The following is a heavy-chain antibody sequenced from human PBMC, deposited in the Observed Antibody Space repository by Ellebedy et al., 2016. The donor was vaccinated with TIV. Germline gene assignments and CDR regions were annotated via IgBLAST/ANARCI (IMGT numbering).Heavy chain of an antibody. CDR1: GFTFDDYV. CDR3: AKDGSGSIPLDGSDS. Sequence: PGGSLRLSCAASGFTFDDYVMHWVRQAPGKGLEWVCLINWDGGRAYYADSVKGRFTISRDNSKDSLYLQMNSLRPEDTALYYCAKDGSGSIPLDGSDSWGQGTLVTVSS. V-gene: IGHV3-43D*03. CDR2: INWDGGRA. J-gene: IGHJ4*02. D-gene: IGHD3-10*01.